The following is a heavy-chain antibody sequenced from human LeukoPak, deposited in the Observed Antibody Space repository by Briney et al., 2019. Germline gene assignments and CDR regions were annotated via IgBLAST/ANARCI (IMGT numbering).Heavy chain of an antibody. CDR1: EFTFSTYW. CDR2: IKRDGSEK. J-gene: IGHJ4*02. D-gene: IGHD6-13*01. V-gene: IGHV3-7*04. CDR3: ARVANSWYNYFDF. Sequence: QPGGSLRLSCAASEFTFSTYWMTWVRQAPGKGLEWVSNIKRDGSEKNYVDSVKGRFTISRDNAKNSLYLQMSSLRVENTAVYYCARVANSWYNYFDFWGQGTLVTVSS.